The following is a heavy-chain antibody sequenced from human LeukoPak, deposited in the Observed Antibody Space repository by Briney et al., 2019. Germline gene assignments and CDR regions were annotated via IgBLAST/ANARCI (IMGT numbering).Heavy chain of an antibody. V-gene: IGHV4-4*09. Sequence: PSETLSLTCSVSGGSMSNYYWTWIRQPPGQGLEWIGYTYNSGRTNYNPSLKSRVTISADTSKNQFSLKLDSVTAADTANYYCARRRRIGAAGGDGMDVWGQGTTVTVSS. J-gene: IGHJ6*02. CDR3: ARRRRIGAAGGDGMDV. CDR1: GGSMSNYY. CDR2: TYNSGRT. D-gene: IGHD6-13*01.